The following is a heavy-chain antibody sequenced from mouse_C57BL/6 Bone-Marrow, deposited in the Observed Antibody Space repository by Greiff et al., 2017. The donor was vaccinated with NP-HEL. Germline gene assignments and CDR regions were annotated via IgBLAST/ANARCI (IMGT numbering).Heavy chain of an antibody. D-gene: IGHD1-1*01. V-gene: IGHV1-20*01. J-gene: IGHJ4*01. CDR3: AIYYYGSSYAMDY. CDR1: GYSFTGYF. Sequence: VQLQQSGPELVKPGDSVKISCKASGYSFTGYFMNWVMQSHGKSLEWIGRINPYNGDTFYNQKLKGKATLTVDKSSSTAHMELRSLTSEDSAVYYCAIYYYGSSYAMDYWGQGTSVTVSS. CDR2: INPYNGDT.